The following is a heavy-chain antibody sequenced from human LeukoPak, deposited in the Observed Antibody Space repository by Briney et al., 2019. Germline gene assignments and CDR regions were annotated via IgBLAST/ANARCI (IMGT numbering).Heavy chain of an antibody. J-gene: IGHJ4*02. CDR1: GGSISSGDYY. V-gene: IGHV4-30-4*01. Sequence: SGTLSLTCTVSGGSISSGDYYWSWIRQPPGKGLEWIGYIYYSGSTYYNPSLKSRVTISVDTSKNQFSLKLSSVTAADTAVYYCARGRRGPGNRYFGYWGQGTLVTVSS. D-gene: IGHD1-1*01. CDR3: ARGRRGPGNRYFGY. CDR2: IYYSGST.